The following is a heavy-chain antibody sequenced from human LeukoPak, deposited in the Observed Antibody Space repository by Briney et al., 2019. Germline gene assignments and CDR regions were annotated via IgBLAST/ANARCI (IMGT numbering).Heavy chain of an antibody. CDR3: ARQSVDRYYYYGMDV. D-gene: IGHD2-21*01. CDR2: INHSGST. CDR1: GGSFSGYY. J-gene: IGHJ6*02. Sequence: SETLSLTCAVYGGSFSGYYWSWIRQPPGKGLEWIGEINHSGSTHYNPSLKSRVTMSVDTSKNQFSLKLSSVTAADTAVYYCARQSVDRYYYYGMDVWGQGTTVTVSS. V-gene: IGHV4-34*01.